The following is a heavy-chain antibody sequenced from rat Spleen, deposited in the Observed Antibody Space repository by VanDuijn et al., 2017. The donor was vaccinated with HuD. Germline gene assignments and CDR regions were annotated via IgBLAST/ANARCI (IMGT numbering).Heavy chain of an antibody. Sequence: EVQLVESGGGLVQPGRSLKLSCAASGFTFSNYGMHWIRQAPTKGLEWVATIIYDGSNTYYRDSVKGRFTISRDNAKSTLYLQMDSLRSEDTATYYCATGIQLYHFDYWGQGVMVTVSS. CDR1: GFTFSNYG. CDR3: ATGIQLYHFDY. V-gene: IGHV5-29*01. J-gene: IGHJ2*01. D-gene: IGHD1-5*01. CDR2: IIYDGSNT.